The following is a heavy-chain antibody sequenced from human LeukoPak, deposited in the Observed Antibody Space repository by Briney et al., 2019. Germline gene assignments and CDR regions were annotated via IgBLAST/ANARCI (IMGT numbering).Heavy chain of an antibody. Sequence: GGSLRLSCAASGFTFSSYAMHWVRQAPGKGLEWVAVISYDGSNKYYADSVKGRFTISRDNSKNTLYLQMNSLRAEDTAVYYCARLPIAAAGRWFDPWGQGTLVTVSS. CDR3: ARLPIAAAGRWFDP. V-gene: IGHV3-30*04. D-gene: IGHD6-13*01. CDR1: GFTFSSYA. CDR2: ISYDGSNK. J-gene: IGHJ5*02.